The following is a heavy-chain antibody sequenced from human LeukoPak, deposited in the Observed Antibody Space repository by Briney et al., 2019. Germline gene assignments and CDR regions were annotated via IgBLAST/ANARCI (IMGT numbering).Heavy chain of an antibody. CDR3: ARQDGNSKYYFDY. V-gene: IGHV5-51*01. Sequence: GEALKISFKGSGFSFTYYWIGWVRPVPGKGLEWMGIIYPGDSDTRYRPSFQGQVTISVDKSISTAYLQWSSLKASDTAMYYCARQDGNSKYYFDYWGQGTLVTVAS. CDR1: GFSFTYYW. J-gene: IGHJ4*02. D-gene: IGHD1-1*01. CDR2: IYPGDSDT.